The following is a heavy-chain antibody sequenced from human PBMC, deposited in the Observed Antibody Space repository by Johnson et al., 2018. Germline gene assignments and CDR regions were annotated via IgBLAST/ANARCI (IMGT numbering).Heavy chain of an antibody. CDR1: GFTFSSYA. CDR3: AKEVVGSNPSDDALDI. Sequence: EVQLLESGGGLVQPGGSLRLSCAASGFTFSSYAMSWVRQAPGKGLEWVSAISGSGGSTYYADSVKGRFTISRDNSKNTLDLEMNSLRAEDTAVYYCAKEVVGSNPSDDALDIWGQGTMGTVFS. CDR2: ISGSGGST. J-gene: IGHJ3*02. V-gene: IGHV3-23*01. D-gene: IGHD1-26*01.